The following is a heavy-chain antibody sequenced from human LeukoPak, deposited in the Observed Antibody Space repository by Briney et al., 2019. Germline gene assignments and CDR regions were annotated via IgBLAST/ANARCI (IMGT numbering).Heavy chain of an antibody. D-gene: IGHD6-13*01. J-gene: IGHJ4*02. CDR3: ILAAAGPAY. V-gene: IGHV3-15*01. CDR2: IRGKADGETT. CDR1: GFTFSNAW. Sequence: PWGSLRLSCAASGFTFSNAWMTWVRQALGKGPEWLGRIRGKADGETTDYAAPVKGRFTISRDDSKNILYLQMNSLTTEDTAVYYCILAAAGPAYWGQGALVTVSS.